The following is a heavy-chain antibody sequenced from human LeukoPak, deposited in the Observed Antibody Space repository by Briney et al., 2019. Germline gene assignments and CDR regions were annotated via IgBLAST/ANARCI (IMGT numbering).Heavy chain of an antibody. CDR3: ARSPITFGGVIVRPFDY. Sequence: SETLSLTCTVSGGSISGYYWSWIRQPPGKGLEWIGYIYYSGSTNYNPSLKSRVTISVDTSKNQFSLKLSSVTAADTAVYYCARSPITFGGVIVRPFDYWGQGTLVTVSS. D-gene: IGHD3-16*02. CDR1: GGSISGYY. J-gene: IGHJ4*02. CDR2: IYYSGST. V-gene: IGHV4-59*01.